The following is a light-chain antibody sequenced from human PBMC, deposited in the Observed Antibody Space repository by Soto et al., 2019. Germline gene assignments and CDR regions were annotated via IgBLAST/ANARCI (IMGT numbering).Light chain of an antibody. Sequence: DIVMTQSPDSLAVSLGERATINCKSSQSVLYSSNNKNYLAWYQQKPGQPPKLLIYWASTRESGVPDRFSGSGSGTDFTLTISSLQTEDVAVYYCQQYYITPVITFGQGTRLEIK. CDR1: QSVLYSSNNKNY. J-gene: IGKJ5*01. CDR3: QQYYITPVIT. V-gene: IGKV4-1*01. CDR2: WAS.